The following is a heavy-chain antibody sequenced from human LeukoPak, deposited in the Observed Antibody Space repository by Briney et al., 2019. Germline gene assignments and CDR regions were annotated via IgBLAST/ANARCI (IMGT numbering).Heavy chain of an antibody. V-gene: IGHV3-30*04. J-gene: IGHJ4*02. CDR3: AKMYGGTYIGN. CDR2: ISYDGNNK. D-gene: IGHD1-26*01. Sequence: GGSLRLSCAASGFTFSSYAMHWVRQAPGKGLEWVAVISYDGNNKYYADSVKGRFTISRDNSKNTLYLQMNSLRAEDTAVYYCAKMYGGTYIGNWGQGTLVTVSA. CDR1: GFTFSSYA.